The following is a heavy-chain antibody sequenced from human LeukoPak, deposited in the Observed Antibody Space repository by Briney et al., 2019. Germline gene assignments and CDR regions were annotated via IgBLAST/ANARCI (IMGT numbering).Heavy chain of an antibody. V-gene: IGHV4-4*07. J-gene: IGHJ3*02. CDR2: IYTSGST. Sequence: SETLSPTCAVYGGSFSGYYWSWIRQPAGKGLEWIGRIYTSGSTNYNPSLKSRVTISVDTSKNQFSLKLSSVTAADTAVYYCARETGYCSSTSCYNHDAFDIWGQGTMVTVSS. CDR3: ARETGYCSSTSCYNHDAFDI. D-gene: IGHD2-2*02. CDR1: GGSFSGYY.